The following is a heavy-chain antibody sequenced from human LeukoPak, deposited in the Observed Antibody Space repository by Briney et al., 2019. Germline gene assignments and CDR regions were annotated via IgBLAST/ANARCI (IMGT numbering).Heavy chain of an antibody. CDR2: VYYSGST. CDR3: ARHGGEVSGFDP. J-gene: IGHJ5*02. Sequence: SETLSLTCTVSGGSIGSSYRYWGWLRQPPGKGLEWIGSVYYSGSTYYNPSLKSRVTISADTSKNHFSLNLSSVTAADTALYYCARHGGEVSGFDPWGQGTLVTVSS. D-gene: IGHD3-10*01. V-gene: IGHV4-39*01. CDR1: GGSIGSSYRY.